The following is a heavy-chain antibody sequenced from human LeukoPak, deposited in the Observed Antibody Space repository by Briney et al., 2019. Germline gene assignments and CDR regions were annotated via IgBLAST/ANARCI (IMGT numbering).Heavy chain of an antibody. CDR3: ARVKDSSGYYYSYYFDY. CDR1: GFTFSSYS. D-gene: IGHD3-22*01. V-gene: IGHV3-53*01. J-gene: IGHJ4*02. CDR2: IYSGGST. Sequence: GGSLRLSCAASGFTFSSYSMNWVRQAPGKGLEWVSVIYSGGSTYYADSVKGRFTISRDNSKNTLYLQMNSLRAEDTAVYYCARVKDSSGYYYSYYFDYWGQGTLVTVSS.